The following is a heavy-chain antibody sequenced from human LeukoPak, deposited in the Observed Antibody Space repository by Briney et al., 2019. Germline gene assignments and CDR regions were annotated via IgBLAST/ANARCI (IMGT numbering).Heavy chain of an antibody. Sequence: ASVKVSCKASGYTFTSYYMHWVRQAPGQGLEWMGWINPNSGGTNYAQKFQGRVTMTRDTSISTAYMELSRLRSDDTAVYYCARDNGTYQLLYWFDPWGQGTLVTVSS. J-gene: IGHJ5*02. CDR1: GYTFTSYY. D-gene: IGHD2-2*01. CDR2: INPNSGGT. V-gene: IGHV1-2*02. CDR3: ARDNGTYQLLYWFDP.